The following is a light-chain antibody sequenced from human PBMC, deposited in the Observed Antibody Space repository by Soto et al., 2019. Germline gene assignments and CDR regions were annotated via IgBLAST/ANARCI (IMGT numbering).Light chain of an antibody. CDR3: QQYNSYSQWM. Sequence: DIQMTQSPSTLSASVGDRVTITCRASQSIKNWLAWYQQKPGEAPKLLIYKASTLESGVPSRFSGSGSGTEFTLTISSLQPDDFATYYCQQYNSYSQWMFGQGTRLEIK. J-gene: IGKJ5*01. CDR1: QSIKNW. V-gene: IGKV1-5*03. CDR2: KAS.